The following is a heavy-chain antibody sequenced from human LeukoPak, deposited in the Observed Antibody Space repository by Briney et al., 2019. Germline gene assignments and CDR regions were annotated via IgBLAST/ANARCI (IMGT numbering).Heavy chain of an antibody. CDR1: GFTFSSYW. CDR3: ARSPDTAMVNFDY. CDR2: IKQDGSEK. J-gene: IGHJ4*02. Sequence: PGGSLRLSCAASGFTFSSYWMSWVRQASGKGLEWVANIKQDGSEKYYVDSVKGRFTISRDNAKNSLYLQMNSLRAEDTAVYYCARSPDTAMVNFDYWGQGTLVTVSS. V-gene: IGHV3-7*01. D-gene: IGHD5-18*01.